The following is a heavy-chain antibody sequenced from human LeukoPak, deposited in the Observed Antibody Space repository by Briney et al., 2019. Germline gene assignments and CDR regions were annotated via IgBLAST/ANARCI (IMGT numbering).Heavy chain of an antibody. J-gene: IGHJ4*02. V-gene: IGHV4-59*01. D-gene: IGHD2-2*01. CDR2: IHYSGNSGNT. Sequence: SETLSLTCTVSGGSISGSYWSWIRQPPGKGLEWIGYIHYSGNSGNTNYNPSLKSRITISVDTSKNQFSLKLDSVTTADTAVYYCARDPADPYTFSDYWGQGTLVTVSS. CDR1: GGSISGSY. CDR3: ARDPADPYTFSDY.